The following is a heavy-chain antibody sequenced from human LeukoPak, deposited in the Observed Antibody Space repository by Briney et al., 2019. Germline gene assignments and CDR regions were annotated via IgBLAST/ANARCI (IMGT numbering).Heavy chain of an antibody. D-gene: IGHD3-22*01. CDR3: ARQYYYDSSGYYAEPAAFDI. CDR2: ISYDGSNK. J-gene: IGHJ3*02. CDR1: GFTVSSIY. Sequence: GGSLRLSCAVSGFTVSSIYMSWVRQAPGKGLEWVAVISYDGSNKYYADSVKGRFTISRDNSKNTLYLQMNSLRAEDTAVYYCARQYYYDSSGYYAEPAAFDIWGQGTMVTVSS. V-gene: IGHV3-30-3*01.